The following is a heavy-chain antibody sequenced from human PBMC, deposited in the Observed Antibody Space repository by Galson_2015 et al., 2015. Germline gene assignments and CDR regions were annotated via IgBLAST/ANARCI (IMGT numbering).Heavy chain of an antibody. CDR2: ISSSSSYI. V-gene: IGHV3-21*01. CDR3: ARYPLTYYYDSSGYWDYFDY. Sequence: SLRLSCAASGFTFSSYGMHWVRQAPGKGLEWVSSISSSSSYIYYADSVKGRFTISRDNAKNSLYLQMNSLRAEDTAVYYCARYPLTYYYDSSGYWDYFDYWGQGTLVTVSS. CDR1: GFTFSSYG. J-gene: IGHJ4*02. D-gene: IGHD3-22*01.